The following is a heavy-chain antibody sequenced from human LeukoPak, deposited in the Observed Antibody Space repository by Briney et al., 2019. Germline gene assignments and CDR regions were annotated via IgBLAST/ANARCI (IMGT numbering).Heavy chain of an antibody. CDR1: GFTFSSYG. D-gene: IGHD2-15*01. Sequence: GGSLRLSCAASGFTFSSYGMSWVRQAPGKGLEWVSAISASGVNTYYTDSVKGRFTISRDNSRNTVYLQMNSLRAEDTALYYCAKDLGYCSADSCYRYFDYWGQGTLVTVSS. V-gene: IGHV3-23*01. J-gene: IGHJ4*02. CDR2: ISASGVNT. CDR3: AKDLGYCSADSCYRYFDY.